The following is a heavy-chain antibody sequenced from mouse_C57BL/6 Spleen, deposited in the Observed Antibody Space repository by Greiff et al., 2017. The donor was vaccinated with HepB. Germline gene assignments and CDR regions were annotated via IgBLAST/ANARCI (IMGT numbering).Heavy chain of an antibody. D-gene: IGHD1-1*01. CDR1: GYAFTNYL. Sequence: QVQLKQSGAELVRPGTSVKVSCKASGYAFTNYLIEWVKQRPGQGLEWIGVINPGSGGTNYNEKFKGKATLTADKSSSTAYMQLSSLTSEDSAVYFCARWAYGSSSGFDYWGQGTTLTVSS. CDR2: INPGSGGT. V-gene: IGHV1-54*01. CDR3: ARWAYGSSSGFDY. J-gene: IGHJ2*01.